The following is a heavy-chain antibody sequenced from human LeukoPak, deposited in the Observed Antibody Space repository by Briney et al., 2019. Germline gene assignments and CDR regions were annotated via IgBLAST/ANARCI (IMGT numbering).Heavy chain of an antibody. CDR3: ARQGWAGDSVIDY. Sequence: GGSLRLSCAASGFTFSSYAMHWVRQAPGKGLEWVAVISYDGSNKYYADSVKGRFTISRDNSKNTLYLQMNSLRAEDTAVYYCARQGWAGDSVIDYWGQGTLVTVSS. D-gene: IGHD7-27*01. CDR1: GFTFSSYA. V-gene: IGHV3-30*03. J-gene: IGHJ4*02. CDR2: ISYDGSNK.